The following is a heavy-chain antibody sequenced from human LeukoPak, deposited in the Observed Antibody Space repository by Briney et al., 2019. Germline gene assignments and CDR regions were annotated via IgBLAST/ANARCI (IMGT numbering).Heavy chain of an antibody. J-gene: IGHJ4*02. D-gene: IGHD6-13*01. Sequence: GGSLRLSCAASGFTFSSYAMHWVRQAPGKGLEWVAVISYDGSNKYYADSVKGRFTISRDNSKNTLYLQMNSLRAEDTAVYYCARDAKLVDYYFDYWGQGTLVTVSS. CDR2: ISYDGSNK. CDR1: GFTFSSYA. CDR3: ARDAKLVDYYFDY. V-gene: IGHV3-30-3*01.